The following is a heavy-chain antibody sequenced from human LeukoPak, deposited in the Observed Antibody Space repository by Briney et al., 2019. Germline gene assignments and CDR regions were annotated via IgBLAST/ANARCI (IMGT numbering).Heavy chain of an antibody. J-gene: IGHJ5*02. CDR2: IFYSGST. Sequence: SETLSLTCTVSGGSISSSSYYWGWIRQPPGTGLEWIGSIFYSGSTYYNPSLKSRVTISVDTSKNQFSLKLSSVTAADTAVYYCARASPLVPVGDPWGQGTLVTVSS. V-gene: IGHV4-39*07. D-gene: IGHD3-10*01. CDR1: GGSISSSSYY. CDR3: ARASPLVPVGDP.